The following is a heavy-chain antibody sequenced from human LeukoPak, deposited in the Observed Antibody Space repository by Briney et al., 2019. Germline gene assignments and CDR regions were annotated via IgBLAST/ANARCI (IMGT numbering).Heavy chain of an antibody. CDR3: ASGLH. V-gene: IGHV3-9*01. CDR1: GFTFDDYA. D-gene: IGHD3-3*01. Sequence: GGSLRLSCAASGFTFDDYAMHWVRQAPGKGLEWVSGISWNSGSIGYVDSVKGRFTISRDNAKNSLYLQMNSLRAEDTAVYYCASGLHWGQGTLVTVSS. J-gene: IGHJ4*02. CDR2: ISWNSGSI.